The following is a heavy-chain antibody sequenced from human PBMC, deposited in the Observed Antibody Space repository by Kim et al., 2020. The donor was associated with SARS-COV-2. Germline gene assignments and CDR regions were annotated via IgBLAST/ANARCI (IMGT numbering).Heavy chain of an antibody. J-gene: IGHJ4*02. Sequence: SETLSLTCAVYGGSFSAYYWSWIRQPPGKGLEWIGEINHSGSTNYNPSLKSRVTISVDTSKNQFSLKLSSVTAADTAVYYCARGGDTMVRGVSDYWGQGTLVTFSS. V-gene: IGHV4-34*01. CDR3: ARGGDTMVRGVSDY. CDR2: INHSGST. CDR1: GGSFSAYY. D-gene: IGHD3-10*01.